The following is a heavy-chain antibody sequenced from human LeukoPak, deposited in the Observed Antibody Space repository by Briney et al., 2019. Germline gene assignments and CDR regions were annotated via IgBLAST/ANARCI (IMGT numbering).Heavy chain of an antibody. CDR1: GGSISIYY. CDR2: IYNSGST. Sequence: SETLSLTCTVSGGSISIYYWSWIRQPPGKGLEWIGYIYNSGSTNYNPSFKSRVTTSEDTPKNQFSLKLSSVTAADTAVYYCVRDRELNYWGQGILVTVSS. V-gene: IGHV4-59*01. D-gene: IGHD3-10*01. J-gene: IGHJ4*02. CDR3: VRDRELNY.